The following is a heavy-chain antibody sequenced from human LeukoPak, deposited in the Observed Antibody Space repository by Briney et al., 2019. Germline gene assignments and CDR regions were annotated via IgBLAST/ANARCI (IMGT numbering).Heavy chain of an antibody. Sequence: TPSETLSLTCTVSGYSISSGYYWGWIRQPPGKGLEWIGSIYYSGSTYYNPSLKSRVTISVDTSKNQFSLKLSSVTAADTAVYYCARDYQGGYGDKTVDYWGQGTLVTVSS. CDR2: IYYSGST. V-gene: IGHV4-38-2*02. CDR3: ARDYQGGYGDKTVDY. D-gene: IGHD5-18*01. J-gene: IGHJ4*02. CDR1: GYSISSGYY.